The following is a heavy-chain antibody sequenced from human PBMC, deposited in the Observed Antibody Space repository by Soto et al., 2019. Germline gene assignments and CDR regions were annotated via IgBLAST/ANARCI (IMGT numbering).Heavy chain of an antibody. Sequence: ASVKVSCKTSGYTFITYEITWVRQAPGQGLEWMGWMNPRSGNTGYAQKFQGRVAMTRNTSVNTAYLELSNLTSEDTAVYYCARGDSFTSSWYWFDSWGQGTLVTVPQ. V-gene: IGHV1-8*01. D-gene: IGHD6-13*01. CDR3: ARGDSFTSSWYWFDS. CDR1: GYTFITYE. J-gene: IGHJ5*01. CDR2: MNPRSGNT.